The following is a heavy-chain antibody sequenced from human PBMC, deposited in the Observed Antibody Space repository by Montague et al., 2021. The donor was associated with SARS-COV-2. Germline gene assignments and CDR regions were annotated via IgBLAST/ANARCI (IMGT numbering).Heavy chain of an antibody. CDR2: VDYSGLT. V-gene: IGHV4-39*07. J-gene: IGHJ3*02. Sequence: SETLSLTCTVSRDSTSSHNYFWAWISQPTGKGLEWIGSVDYSGLTFYNPSLESRVTISVDTSKKQFSLKVNSVTAADTAVYYCAKDGEALAWGTFDIWGQGTMVTVSS. D-gene: IGHD3-10*01. CDR3: AKDGEALAWGTFDI. CDR1: RDSTSSHNYF.